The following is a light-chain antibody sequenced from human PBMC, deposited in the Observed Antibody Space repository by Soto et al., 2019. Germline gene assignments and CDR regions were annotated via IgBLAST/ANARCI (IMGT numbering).Light chain of an antibody. V-gene: IGLV1-51*01. CDR1: SSNIGNNY. J-gene: IGLJ2*01. CDR3: DTWDSSLSAVV. Sequence: QSALTQPPSVCAAPGQKVTISCSGSSSNIGNNYVSWFQQFPGTAPKLLIYDNNKRPSGIPDRFSGSKSGTSATLGITGLQTGDEAEYYCDTWDSSLSAVVFGGGTQLTVL. CDR2: DNN.